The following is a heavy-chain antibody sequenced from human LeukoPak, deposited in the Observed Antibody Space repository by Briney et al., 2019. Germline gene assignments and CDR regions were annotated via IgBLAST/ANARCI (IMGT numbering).Heavy chain of an antibody. CDR3: ARSNRLYGSPYFFDY. V-gene: IGHV3-7*01. D-gene: IGHD4-17*01. Sequence: GGSLRLSCAASGFTFSNYAMTWVRQAPGKGLEWVANIKQDGSEKYFVDSVKGRFTISRDNAKNSLYLQMNSLRAEDTAVYYCARSNRLYGSPYFFDYWGQGTLVTVSS. CDR2: IKQDGSEK. J-gene: IGHJ4*02. CDR1: GFTFSNYA.